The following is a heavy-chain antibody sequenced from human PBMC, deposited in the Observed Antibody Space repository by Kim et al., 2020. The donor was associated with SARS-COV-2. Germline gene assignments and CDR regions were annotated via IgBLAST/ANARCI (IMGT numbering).Heavy chain of an antibody. CDR3: ARGSGWAFDY. CDR2: NT. J-gene: IGHJ4*02. V-gene: IGHV1-3*01. Sequence: NTKCSQKFQGRVTMTRDTSASTAYMELTSLRSEDTAIYYCARGSGWAFDYWGQGTLVTVAS. D-gene: IGHD6-19*01.